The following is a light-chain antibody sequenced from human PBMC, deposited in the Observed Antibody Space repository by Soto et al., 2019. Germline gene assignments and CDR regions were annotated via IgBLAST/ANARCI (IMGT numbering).Light chain of an antibody. V-gene: IGKV1-5*03. J-gene: IGKJ4*01. CDR3: QQYNNYPRT. Sequence: DIQMTQSPSTLSASVGERVTITCRASQSISTWLAWYQQKPGKAPKLLIYKASSLESGVPSRFSGSGSGTEFTLTISSLQPDDLATYYCQQYNNYPRTFGGGTKVEIK. CDR2: KAS. CDR1: QSISTW.